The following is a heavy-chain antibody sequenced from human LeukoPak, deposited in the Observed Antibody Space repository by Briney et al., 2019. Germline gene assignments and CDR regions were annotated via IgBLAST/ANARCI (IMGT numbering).Heavy chain of an antibody. CDR1: GGSISSGSYS. CDR3: ARPVTARGGSGWPQHIDY. Sequence: PSQTLSLTCAVSGGSISSGSYSWNWIRQPPGKGLEWIGYIYSSGYTYYKPSLKSRVTISIDTSKNQLSLRLSSVTAADTAVYYCARPVTARGGSGWPQHIDYWGQGTLVSVSS. D-gene: IGHD6-19*01. CDR2: IYSSGYT. J-gene: IGHJ4*02. V-gene: IGHV4-30-4*07.